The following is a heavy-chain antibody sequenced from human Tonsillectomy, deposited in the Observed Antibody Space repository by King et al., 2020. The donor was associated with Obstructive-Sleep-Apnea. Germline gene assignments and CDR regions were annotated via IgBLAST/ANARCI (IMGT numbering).Heavy chain of an antibody. CDR3: ARQLVVVPAAPDAFDI. Sequence: VQLVESGGGLVKPGGSLRLSCAASGFTFSSYSMNWVRQAPGKGLEWVSSISSSSSYIYYADSVKGRFTISRDNAKNSLYLQMNSLRAEDTAVYYCARQLVVVPAAPDAFDIWGQGTMVTVSS. CDR2: ISSSSSYI. CDR1: GFTFSSYS. D-gene: IGHD2-2*01. V-gene: IGHV3-21*01. J-gene: IGHJ3*02.